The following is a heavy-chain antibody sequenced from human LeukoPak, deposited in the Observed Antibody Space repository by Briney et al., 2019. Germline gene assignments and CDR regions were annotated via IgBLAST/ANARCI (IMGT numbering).Heavy chain of an antibody. Sequence: ASVKVSCKASGYTFTSYAISWVRQAPGQGLEWMGGIIPIFGTANYAQKFQGRVTITADESTSTAYMELSSLRSEDTAVYYCARDPKYYDFWSGYYGGVDYYYYGMDVWGQGTTVTVSS. V-gene: IGHV1-69*13. D-gene: IGHD3-3*01. CDR1: GYTFTSYA. CDR3: ARDPKYYDFWSGYYGGVDYYYYGMDV. CDR2: IIPIFGTA. J-gene: IGHJ6*02.